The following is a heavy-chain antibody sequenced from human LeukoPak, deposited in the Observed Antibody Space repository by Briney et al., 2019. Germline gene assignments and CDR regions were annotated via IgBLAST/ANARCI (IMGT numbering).Heavy chain of an antibody. CDR1: GFTFSSYS. D-gene: IGHD3-3*01. V-gene: IGHV3-48*01. CDR2: ISNSSSTI. Sequence: GGSLRLSCAASGFTFSSYSMNWVRQAPGKGLEWVSYISNSSSTIYYADSVKGRFTISKDNAKNSLYLQMNSLRAEDTGVYYCGGSGYTSFDYWGQGTLVTVSS. J-gene: IGHJ4*02. CDR3: GGSGYTSFDY.